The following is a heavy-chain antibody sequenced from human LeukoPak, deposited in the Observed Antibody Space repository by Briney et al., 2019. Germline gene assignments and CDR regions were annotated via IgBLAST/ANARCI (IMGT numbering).Heavy chain of an antibody. D-gene: IGHD3-10*01. V-gene: IGHV3-30*04. CDR2: ISYDGSNK. Sequence: QAGGSLRLCCAASGFTFSSYAMHWVRQAPGKGLERVAVISYDGSNKYYADSVKGRFTISRDNSKNTLYLQMNSLRAEDTAVYYCAREGLLWFGASTIPLNYYYYYMDVRGKGTTVTVSS. CDR3: AREGLLWFGASTIPLNYYYYYMDV. CDR1: GFTFSSYA. J-gene: IGHJ6*03.